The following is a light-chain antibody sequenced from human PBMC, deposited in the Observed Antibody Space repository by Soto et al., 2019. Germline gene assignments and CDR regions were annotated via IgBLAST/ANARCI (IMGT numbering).Light chain of an antibody. CDR3: QQYDTSPWT. V-gene: IGKV3-20*01. CDR1: QSVSSNY. Sequence: EIVLTHSPGTLSLSPGEIATLSCRASQSVSSNYLAWYQQKPGQAPRLLIYGTSSRATGIPDRFSGSGSATDFTLTISRLEPEDFAVYYCQQYDTSPWTLGQGTKVDIK. CDR2: GTS. J-gene: IGKJ1*01.